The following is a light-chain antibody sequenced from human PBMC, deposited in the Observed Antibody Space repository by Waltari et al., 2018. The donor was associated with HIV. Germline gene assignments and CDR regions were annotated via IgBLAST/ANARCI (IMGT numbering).Light chain of an antibody. CDR3: QTWTSGSVV. V-gene: IGLV4-69*02. CDR1: RGHSDYD. CDR2: LNGDGTH. J-gene: IGLJ2*01. Sequence: QLVVTQSTSVSASPGASVKLICTLRRGHSDYDIAGLQQQTEKGPRLLMRLNGDGTHSKGDGIPYRVSGSSSGTERYLTISSLQCEDGADYYCQTWTSGSVVFGGGTKVTVL.